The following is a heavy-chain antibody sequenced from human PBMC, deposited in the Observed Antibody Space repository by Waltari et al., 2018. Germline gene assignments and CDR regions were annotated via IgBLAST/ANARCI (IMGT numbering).Heavy chain of an antibody. Sequence: EVQLVESGGGLVQPGGSLRLSCAASGFTFSSYAVSWVRQAPGKGREWVSVIKSGGTDTYYADSVKGRFTISRDNSKNTLYLQMNSLRAEDTAVYYCAKGSGASCFSTMDVWGQGTTVTVSS. CDR3: AKGSGASCFSTMDV. CDR1: GFTFSSYA. J-gene: IGHJ6*02. V-gene: IGHV3-23*03. D-gene: IGHD2-15*01. CDR2: IKSGGTDT.